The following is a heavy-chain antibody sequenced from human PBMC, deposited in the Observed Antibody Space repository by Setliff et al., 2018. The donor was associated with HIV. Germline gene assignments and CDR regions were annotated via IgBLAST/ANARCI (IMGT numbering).Heavy chain of an antibody. D-gene: IGHD1-7*01. CDR3: ARVALSVTRTTRRAFDI. V-gene: IGHV4-34*01. Sequence: PSETLSLTCAVYGGSFSDYYWSWIRQPPRKRLEWIGELNDSGSTNYNPSLKSRVTISVDTSKNQFSLRLTSVTAADTAVYYCARVALSVTRTTRRAFDIWGQGTMVTVSS. CDR1: GGSFSDYY. J-gene: IGHJ3*02. CDR2: LNDSGST.